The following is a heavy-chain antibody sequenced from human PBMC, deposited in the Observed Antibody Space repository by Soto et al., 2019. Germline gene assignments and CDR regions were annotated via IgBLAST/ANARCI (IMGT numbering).Heavy chain of an antibody. D-gene: IGHD3-10*01. Sequence: QVQLQESGPGLVKPSETLSLTCTVSGVDISGYYWSWIRQAPGKGLEWIGYVFHSGTTNYHPSLKSRVTMSVDTSKNQLSLNLSSVTAADTGIYYCARKGIFVDSWGQGTLVTVSS. J-gene: IGHJ4*02. V-gene: IGHV4-59*01. CDR1: GVDISGYY. CDR3: ARKGIFVDS. CDR2: VFHSGTT.